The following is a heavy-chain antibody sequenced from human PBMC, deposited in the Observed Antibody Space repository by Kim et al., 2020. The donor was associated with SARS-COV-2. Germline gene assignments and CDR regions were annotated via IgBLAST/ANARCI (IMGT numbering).Heavy chain of an antibody. J-gene: IGHJ4*02. Sequence: SQTLSLTCAISGDSVSSNRAAWNWIRQSPSRGLEWLGRTYFRSQWYNDYALSVKSRIILNPDTSKNQFSLQLNSVTPEDTAVYYCARESPSFVGGTSLYDQWGQGILVTVSS. D-gene: IGHD1-26*01. CDR1: GDSVSSNRAA. CDR3: ARESPSFVGGTSLYDQ. V-gene: IGHV6-1*01. CDR2: TYFRSQWYN.